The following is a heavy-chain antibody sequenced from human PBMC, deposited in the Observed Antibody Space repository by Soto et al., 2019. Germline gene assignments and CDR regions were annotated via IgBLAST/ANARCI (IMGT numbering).Heavy chain of an antibody. Sequence: LRLSCAASGFTFGDYAMSWVRQAPGRGLEWVSGVSNSGSSTYYADSVKGRFTISRDNSKNTLYLQMNSLRAEDTAVYYCAKHSRETTTCCGEDWGQGTRVTVSS. CDR1: GFTFGDYA. D-gene: IGHD2-2*01. CDR2: VSNSGSST. J-gene: IGHJ4*02. V-gene: IGHV3-23*01. CDR3: AKHSRETTTCCGED.